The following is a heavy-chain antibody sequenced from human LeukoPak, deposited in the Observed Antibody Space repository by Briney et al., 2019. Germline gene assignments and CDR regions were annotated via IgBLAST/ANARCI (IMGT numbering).Heavy chain of an antibody. CDR2: IYHSGST. D-gene: IGHD2-15*01. CDR1: AYSISSTYY. Sequence: PSETLSLTCAVSAYSISSTYYCGWIQQPPGKGLEWIGIIYHSGSTYYNPSLKSRVTISIDTSKNQFSLKLRTVTAADTAVYYCAGYCSGGRCSLFDYWGQGTLVTVSS. CDR3: AGYCSGGRCSLFDY. J-gene: IGHJ4*02. V-gene: IGHV4-38-2*01.